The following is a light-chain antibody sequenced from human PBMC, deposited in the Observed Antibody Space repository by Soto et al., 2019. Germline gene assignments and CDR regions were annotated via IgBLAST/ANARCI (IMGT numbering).Light chain of an antibody. CDR1: QTIRSTH. J-gene: IGKJ2*01. Sequence: VLTQSPATLSSSPGKTVTLSCGASQTIRSTHVAWYQQKPGLAPRLLIYDTSVRATVIPGRFSGSGSGTDFTLTISGLEPEDFAVYYCQQYGISPYTFGQGTRVDI. V-gene: IGKV3D-20*01. CDR2: DTS. CDR3: QQYGISPYT.